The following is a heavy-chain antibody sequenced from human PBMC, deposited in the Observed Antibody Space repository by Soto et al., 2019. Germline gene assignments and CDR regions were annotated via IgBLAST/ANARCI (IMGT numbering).Heavy chain of an antibody. CDR2: IIPIFGTA. D-gene: IGHD5-12*01. Sequence: SVKVSCKASGGTFSNYAISWVRQAPGQGLEWMGGIIPIFGTANYAQKFQGRVTITADESTSTAYMELSSLRSEDTAIYYCAVGSVDIVPTGMKPFDPWGQGTLVTVSS. CDR1: GGTFSNYA. J-gene: IGHJ5*02. V-gene: IGHV1-69*13. CDR3: AVGSVDIVPTGMKPFDP.